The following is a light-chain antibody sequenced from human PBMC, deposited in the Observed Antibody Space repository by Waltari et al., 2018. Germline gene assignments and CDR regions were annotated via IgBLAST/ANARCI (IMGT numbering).Light chain of an antibody. V-gene: IGLV6-57*03. CDR2: EDT. CDR3: QSYDLNSRVV. CDR1: SGNLASNY. J-gene: IGLJ2*01. Sequence: FMLTQPHSVSESPGKTVTISCTRSSGNLASNYVQCHQQRPGGAPTTIIYEDTQRPSGVPDQFSGSIDSSSNSASLTISGLITEDEADYYCQSYDLNSRVVFGGRTKLTVL.